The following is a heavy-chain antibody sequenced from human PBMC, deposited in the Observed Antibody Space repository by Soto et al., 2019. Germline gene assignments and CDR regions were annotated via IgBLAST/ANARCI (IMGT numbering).Heavy chain of an antibody. CDR2: ISAYNGNT. V-gene: IGHV1-18*01. D-gene: IGHD1-26*01. J-gene: IGHJ3*02. CDR1: GGTFSSYT. CDR3: ARDPYPESIMGATYAFDI. Sequence: GASVKVSCKASGGTFSSYTISWVLQAPGQGLEWMGRISAYNGNTNYAQNFQGRVTMTTDTSTSTAYMELRSLRSDDTAVYYCARDPYPESIMGATYAFDIWGQGTMVTVSS.